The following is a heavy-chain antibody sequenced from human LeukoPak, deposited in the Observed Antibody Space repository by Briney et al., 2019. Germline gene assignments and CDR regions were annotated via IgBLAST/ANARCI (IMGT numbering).Heavy chain of an antibody. CDR2: ISGSGGST. D-gene: IGHD3-10*01. V-gene: IGHV3-23*01. J-gene: IGHJ4*02. CDR1: GVSFSSYA. Sequence: GGSLRLSCAASGVSFSSYAMSWVRQAPGKGLEWVSAISGSGGSTYYADSVKGRFTISRDNSKNTLYLQMNSLRAEDTAVYYCAKDWRYYGSGSYYTPDYWGQGTLVTVSS. CDR3: AKDWRYYGSGSYYTPDY.